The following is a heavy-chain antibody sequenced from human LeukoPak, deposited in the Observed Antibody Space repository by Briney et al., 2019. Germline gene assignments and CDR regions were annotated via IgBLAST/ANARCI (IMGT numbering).Heavy chain of an antibody. J-gene: IGHJ6*02. CDR1: GGSFSGYY. V-gene: IGHV4-34*01. D-gene: IGHD1-26*01. CDR2: INHSGST. CDR3: ATRELLPWYYYYGMDV. Sequence: PSETLSLTCAVYGGSFSGYYWSWIRQPPGKGLEWIGEINHSGSTNYNPSLKSRVTISVDTSKNQFSLKLSSVTAADTAVYYCATRELLPWYYYYGMDVWGQGTTVTVSS.